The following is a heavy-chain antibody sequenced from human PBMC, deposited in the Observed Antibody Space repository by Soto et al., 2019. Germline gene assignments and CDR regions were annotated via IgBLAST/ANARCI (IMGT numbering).Heavy chain of an antibody. V-gene: IGHV4-59*01. CDR2: IYYNGVT. J-gene: IGHJ4*02. CDR3: ARMRSSPSARYYFDY. D-gene: IGHD2-2*01. CDR1: GGSIIDYH. Sequence: QVQLQQSGPGLMKPSETLSLTCTVSGGSIIDYHWNWIRQPPGKGLEWIGYIYYNGVTNYNSSLKSRITISLDTSKNQFSLELSSVTAADTAIYYCARMRSSPSARYYFDYWGQGTLVTVSS.